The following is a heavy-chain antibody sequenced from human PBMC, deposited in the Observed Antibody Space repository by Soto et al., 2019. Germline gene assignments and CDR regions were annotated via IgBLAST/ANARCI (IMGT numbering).Heavy chain of an antibody. CDR1: GYTFTTYG. CDR3: ARAPYSTSSFFFDH. D-gene: IGHD6-6*01. V-gene: IGHV1-18*01. J-gene: IGHJ4*02. Sequence: ASVKVSCKASGYTFTTYGITWVRQAPGQGLEWMGWISAHNDNTNYAQKLQGRARLTTDTSTDTVYMELSSLRSDDTAVYYCARAPYSTSSFFFDHWGQGTPVTVSS. CDR2: ISAHNDNT.